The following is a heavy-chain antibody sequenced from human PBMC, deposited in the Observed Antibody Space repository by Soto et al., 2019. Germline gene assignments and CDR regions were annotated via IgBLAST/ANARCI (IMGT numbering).Heavy chain of an antibody. D-gene: IGHD4-17*01. CDR1: GGTFSSYT. CDR2: IIPILGIA. CDR3: AREVTTFSYNFDY. Sequence: GASLKVSCKASGGTFSSYTISWVRQAPGQGLEWMGRIIPILGIANYAQKFQGRVTITADKSTSTAYMELSSLRSEDTAVYYCAREVTTFSYNFDYWDQGTLVTVSS. V-gene: IGHV1-69*04. J-gene: IGHJ4*02.